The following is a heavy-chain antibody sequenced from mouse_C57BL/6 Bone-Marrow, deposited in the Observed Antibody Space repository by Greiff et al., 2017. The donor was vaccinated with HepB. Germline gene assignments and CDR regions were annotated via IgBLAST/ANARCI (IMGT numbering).Heavy chain of an antibody. CDR1: GYTFTDYY. CDR3: ARFDPVLLPPYFDY. J-gene: IGHJ2*01. Sequence: QVQLQQSGAELVRPGASVKLSCKASGYTFTDYYINWVKQRPGQGLEWIARIYPGSGNTYYNEKFKGKATLTAEKSSSTAYMQLSSLTSEDSAVYFCARFDPVLLPPYFDYWGQGTTLTVSS. CDR2: IYPGSGNT. V-gene: IGHV1-76*01. D-gene: IGHD2-3*01.